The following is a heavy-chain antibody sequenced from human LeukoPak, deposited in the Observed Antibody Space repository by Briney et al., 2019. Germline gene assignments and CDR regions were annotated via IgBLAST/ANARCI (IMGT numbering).Heavy chain of an antibody. CDR3: ARRAAGYNWNYASFDY. D-gene: IGHD1-7*01. J-gene: IGHJ4*02. CDR1: GGSFSGYY. CDR2: INHSGST. V-gene: IGHV4-34*01. Sequence: SETLSLTCAVYGGSFSGYYWSWIRHPPGKGLEWIGEINHSGSTNYNPSLKSRVTISVDTSKNQFSLKLSSVTAADTAVYYCARRAAGYNWNYASFDYWGQGTLVTVSS.